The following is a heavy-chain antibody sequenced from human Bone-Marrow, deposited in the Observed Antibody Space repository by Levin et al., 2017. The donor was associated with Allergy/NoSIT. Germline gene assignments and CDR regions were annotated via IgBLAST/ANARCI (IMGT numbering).Heavy chain of an antibody. CDR2: ISFDGSKK. J-gene: IGHJ4*02. V-gene: IGHV3-30*18. CDR1: GFTFRSYG. Sequence: GGSLRLSCAASGFTFRSYGIHWVRQAPGKGLEWVALISFDGSKKDYVESVKGRFTISRDNSKNTLDLQMNSLRAEDTAVYYCAKSGDASGWYVGFDNWGQGTLVSVSS. D-gene: IGHD6-19*01. CDR3: AKSGDASGWYVGFDN.